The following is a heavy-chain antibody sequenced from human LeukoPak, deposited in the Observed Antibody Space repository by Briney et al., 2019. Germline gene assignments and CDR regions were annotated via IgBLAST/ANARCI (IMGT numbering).Heavy chain of an antibody. CDR1: GFTFSSYS. J-gene: IGHJ4*02. CDR3: ARDGANGEGAADY. Sequence: GGSLRLSCAASGFTFSSYSMNWVRQAPGKGLEWVSYISSSSSTIYYADSVKGRFTISRDNAKNSLYLQMNSLRAEDTAVYYCARDGANGEGAADYWGQGTLVTVSS. V-gene: IGHV3-48*01. D-gene: IGHD1-26*01. CDR2: ISSSSSTI.